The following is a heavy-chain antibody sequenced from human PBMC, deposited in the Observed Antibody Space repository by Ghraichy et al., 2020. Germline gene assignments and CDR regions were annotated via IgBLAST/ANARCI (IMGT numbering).Heavy chain of an antibody. CDR2: IVVGSGNT. V-gene: IGHV1-58*01. Sequence: SVKVSCKASGFTFSSSAVQWVRQARGQCLEWIGWIVVGSGNTNYAQKFQERVTITRDMSTSTAYMELSSLRSEDTAVYYCAADILQRWIQVWNYGMDVWGQGTTVSVSS. CDR1: GFTFSSSA. CDR3: AADILQRWIQVWNYGMDV. J-gene: IGHJ6*02. D-gene: IGHD5-18*01.